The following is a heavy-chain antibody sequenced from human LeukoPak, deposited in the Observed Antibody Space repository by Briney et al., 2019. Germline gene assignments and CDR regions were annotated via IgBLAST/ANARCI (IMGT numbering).Heavy chain of an antibody. Sequence: SETLSLTCTVSGGSISSYYWSWIRQPPGKGLEWIGYIYYSGSTNYNPSLKSRVTISVDTSKNQFSLKLNSVTAADTPVYYCARFFTDHDYWGQGTLVTVSS. CDR3: ARFFTDHDY. J-gene: IGHJ4*02. D-gene: IGHD3-3*01. V-gene: IGHV4-59*12. CDR2: IYYSGST. CDR1: GGSISSYY.